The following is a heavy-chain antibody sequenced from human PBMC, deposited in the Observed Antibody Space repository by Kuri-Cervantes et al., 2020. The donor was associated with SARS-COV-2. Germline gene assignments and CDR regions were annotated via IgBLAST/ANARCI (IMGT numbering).Heavy chain of an antibody. V-gene: IGHV5-51*01. D-gene: IGHD6-13*01. CDR2: IYPGDSDT. Sequence: GGSLRLSCKGSGYSFTSYWVGWVRQMPGKGLEWMGIIYPGDSDTRYSPSFQGQVTISADKPISTAYLQWSSLKASDTAMYYCARHRGIAAAGDYWGQGTLVTVSS. J-gene: IGHJ4*02. CDR3: ARHRGIAAAGDY. CDR1: GYSFTSYW.